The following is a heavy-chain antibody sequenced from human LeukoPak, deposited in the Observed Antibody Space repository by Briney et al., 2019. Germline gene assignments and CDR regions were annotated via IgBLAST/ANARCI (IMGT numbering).Heavy chain of an antibody. Sequence: GGSLRLSCVASGFTFTKCAMSWIRQAPGKGLEWVAIIIATGDTAYYADSVKGRFTISRDNSRNTVYMQMDSLRAEDTAIYYCAGDRNSDWYSPLDYWGQGSQVTVSP. CDR2: IIATGDTA. J-gene: IGHJ4*02. CDR1: GFTFTKCA. CDR3: AGDRNSDWYSPLDY. D-gene: IGHD6-19*01. V-gene: IGHV3-23*01.